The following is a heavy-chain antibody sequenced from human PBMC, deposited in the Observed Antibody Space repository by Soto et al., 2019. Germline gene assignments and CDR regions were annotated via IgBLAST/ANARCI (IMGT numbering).Heavy chain of an antibody. D-gene: IGHD2-15*01. Sequence: GVSLRLSCAASGFTFGSYAMSWVRQAPGKRLEWVSAISGSGGSTYYADSVKGRFTISRDNSKNTLYLQMNSLRAEDTAVYYCAKGRGVVVVVAATSRFRFDYWGQGTLVTVSS. CDR2: ISGSGGST. CDR1: GFTFGSYA. V-gene: IGHV3-23*01. CDR3: AKGRGVVVVVAATSRFRFDY. J-gene: IGHJ4*02.